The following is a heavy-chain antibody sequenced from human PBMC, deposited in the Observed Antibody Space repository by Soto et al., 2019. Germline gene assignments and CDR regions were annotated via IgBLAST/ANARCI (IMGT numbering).Heavy chain of an antibody. J-gene: IGHJ4*02. Sequence: GGSLRLSCAASGFTFSSYGMHWVRQAPGKGLEWVAVIWYDGSNKYYADSVKGRFTISRDNSKNTLYLQMNSLRAEDTAVYYCARRSSSSSGGDYWGQGTLVTVSS. CDR1: GFTFSSYG. CDR3: ARRSSSSSGGDY. V-gene: IGHV3-33*01. CDR2: IWYDGSNK. D-gene: IGHD6-6*01.